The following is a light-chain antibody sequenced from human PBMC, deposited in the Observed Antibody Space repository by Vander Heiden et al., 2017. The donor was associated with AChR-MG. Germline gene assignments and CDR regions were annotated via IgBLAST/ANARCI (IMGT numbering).Light chain of an antibody. CDR2: YKSDSDK. J-gene: IGLJ3*02. V-gene: IGLV5-45*02. Sequence: QAVLTPPSSPSASPGASASLTCPLRSGINVGTYRIYWYQQKPGSPPQYLLTYKSDSDKQQGSGVPSRFSGSKDASANAGILLISGLQSEDEADYYCMIWHSSAWVFGGGTKLTVL. CDR3: MIWHSSAWV. CDR1: SGINVGTYR.